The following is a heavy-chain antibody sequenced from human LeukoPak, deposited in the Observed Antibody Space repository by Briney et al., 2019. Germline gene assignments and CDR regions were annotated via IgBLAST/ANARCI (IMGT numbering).Heavy chain of an antibody. CDR3: ARGGWKTPFDY. V-gene: IGHV4-59*01. D-gene: IGHD2-15*01. Sequence: SETLSLTCTVSGGSISSYYWSWIRQPPGKGLGWIGYIYYSGSTNYNPSLKSRVTISVDTSKNQFSLKLSSVTAADTAVYYCARGGWKTPFDYWGQGTLVTVSS. J-gene: IGHJ4*02. CDR1: GGSISSYY. CDR2: IYYSGST.